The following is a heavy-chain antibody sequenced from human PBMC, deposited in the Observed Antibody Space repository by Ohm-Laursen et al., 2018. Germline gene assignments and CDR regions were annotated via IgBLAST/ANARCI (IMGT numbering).Heavy chain of an antibody. V-gene: IGHV4-59*10. CDR2: IYNSGST. Sequence: SETLSLTCAVYGGSFSGYYWSWIRQPAGKGLEWIGRIYNSGSTNYNPSLKSRVTMSVDTSKNQFSLKLSSVTAADTAVYYCARALPNWYFDLWGRGTLVTVSS. CDR1: GGSFSGYY. J-gene: IGHJ2*01. CDR3: ARALPNWYFDL.